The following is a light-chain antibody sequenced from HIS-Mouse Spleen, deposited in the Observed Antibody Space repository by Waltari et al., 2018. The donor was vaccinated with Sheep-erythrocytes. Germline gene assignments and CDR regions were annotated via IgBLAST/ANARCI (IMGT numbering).Light chain of an antibody. CDR3: CSYAGSYNHV. CDR2: DVS. J-gene: IGLJ1*01. V-gene: IGLV2-11*01. CDR1: SSDVGGYNY. Sequence: QSALTQPRSVSGSPGQSVTISCTGTSSDVGGYNYVSWYQQHPGKAPKLMIYDVSKGPSGVPARFSGSKSGNTASLTISGLQAEDEADYYCCSYAGSYNHVFATGTKVTVL.